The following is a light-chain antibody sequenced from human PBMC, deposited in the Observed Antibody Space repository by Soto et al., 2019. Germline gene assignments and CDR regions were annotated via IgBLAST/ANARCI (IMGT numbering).Light chain of an antibody. Sequence: DIQMTQSPSTLSASVGDRVTITCRASQSISSWLAWYQQKPGKAPKLLIYKASTLESGVPSNFSGSGSGTEFTLTISSLQPDDFATYYCQQYNSYLMYTFGQGTKVDIK. CDR2: KAS. J-gene: IGKJ2*01. V-gene: IGKV1-5*03. CDR1: QSISSW. CDR3: QQYNSYLMYT.